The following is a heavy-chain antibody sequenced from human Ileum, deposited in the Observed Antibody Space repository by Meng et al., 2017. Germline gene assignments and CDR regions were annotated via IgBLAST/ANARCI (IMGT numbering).Heavy chain of an antibody. CDR1: GFSFSDSW. V-gene: IGHV3-7*01. D-gene: IGHD1-26*01. CDR2: TNEDGSQK. J-gene: IGHJ4*02. Sequence: GESLKISCGASGFSFSDSWMNWVRQAPGKGLEWVANTNEDGSQKLYVDSVRGRFTISRDNAKNSVVLQMDSLRVEDTGVYYCARGVREGGWGQGTLVTVSS. CDR3: ARGVREGG.